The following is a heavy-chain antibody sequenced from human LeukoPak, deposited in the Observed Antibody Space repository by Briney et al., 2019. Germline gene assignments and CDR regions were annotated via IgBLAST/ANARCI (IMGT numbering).Heavy chain of an antibody. CDR3: ARESGASAGADY. J-gene: IGHJ4*02. CDR2: IYTSGST. CDR1: GXSISNYY. Sequence: SETLSLTCTVSGXSISNYYWSWIRQPAGKGLEWIGRIYTSGSTNYNPSLKSRVTMSVDTSNNQFSLRLSSVTAADTAVYYCARESGASAGADYWGQGTLVTVSS. V-gene: IGHV4-4*07. D-gene: IGHD6-13*01.